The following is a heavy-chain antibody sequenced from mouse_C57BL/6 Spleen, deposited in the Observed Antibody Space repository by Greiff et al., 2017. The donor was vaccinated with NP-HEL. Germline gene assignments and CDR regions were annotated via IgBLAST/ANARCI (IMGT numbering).Heavy chain of an antibody. CDR2: IYWDDDK. CDR1: GFSLSTSGMG. V-gene: IGHV8-12*01. Sequence: QVTLKVCGPGILQSSQTLSLTCSFSGFSLSTSGMGVSWIRQPSGKGLEWLAHIYWDDDKRYNPSLESRLTISKDTSRNQVFLKITSVDTADTATYYCARRAWGYFDVWGTGTTVTVSS. J-gene: IGHJ1*03. CDR3: ARRAWGYFDV.